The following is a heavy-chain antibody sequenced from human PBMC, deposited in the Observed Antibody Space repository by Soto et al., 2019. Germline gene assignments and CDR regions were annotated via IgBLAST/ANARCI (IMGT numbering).Heavy chain of an antibody. V-gene: IGHV1-18*01. CDR3: AREGEYCSSTSCQSDNSEPYYYYGMDV. CDR2: ISAYNGNT. D-gene: IGHD2-2*01. CDR1: GYTFTSYG. Sequence: QVQLVQSGAEVKKPGASVKVSCKASGYTFTSYGISWVRQAPGQGLEWMGWISAYNGNTNYAQKLQGRVTMTTDTSTSTAYMELRSLRSDDTAVYYCAREGEYCSSTSCQSDNSEPYYYYGMDVWGQGTTVTVSS. J-gene: IGHJ6*02.